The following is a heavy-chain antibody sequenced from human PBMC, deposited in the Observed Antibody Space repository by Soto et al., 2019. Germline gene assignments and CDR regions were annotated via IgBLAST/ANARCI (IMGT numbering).Heavy chain of an antibody. CDR2: INHSGST. CDR3: ASGLITVAGTRNY. V-gene: IGHV4-39*07. D-gene: IGHD6-19*01. CDR1: GGSISSSSYY. Sequence: SETLSLTCTVSGGSISSSSYYWGWIRQPPGKGLEWIGDINHSGSTNYNPSLKSRVTISVDTSKNQFSLKLSSVTAADTAVYYCASGLITVAGTRNYWGPGTLVTVSS. J-gene: IGHJ4*02.